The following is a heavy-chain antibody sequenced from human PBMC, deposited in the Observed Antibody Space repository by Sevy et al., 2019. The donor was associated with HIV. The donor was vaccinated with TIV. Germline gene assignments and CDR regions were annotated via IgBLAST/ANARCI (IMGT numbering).Heavy chain of an antibody. J-gene: IGHJ4*02. CDR3: ARDPGYSGYDWGALTYYFDY. CDR1: GFSFSNYG. V-gene: IGHV3-30*02. Sequence: GGSLRLSCEAFGFSFSNYGMHWVRQAPGKGPEWVSSIRLDGNDKQYADSVKGRFTISRDKSRNTLNLQMNSLRAEYTAMYYCARDPGYSGYDWGALTYYFDYWGQGTLVTVSS. CDR2: IRLDGNDK. D-gene: IGHD5-12*01.